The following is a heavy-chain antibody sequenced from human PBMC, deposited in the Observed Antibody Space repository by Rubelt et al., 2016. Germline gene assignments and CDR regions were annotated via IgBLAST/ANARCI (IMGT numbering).Heavy chain of an antibody. D-gene: IGHD6-19*01. J-gene: IGHJ6*02. CDR1: GFTFNNYA. V-gene: IGHV3-64*01. Sequence: EVQLVESGGGLVQPGGSLRLSCAASGFTFNNYAIHWVRQAPGKGLEYVSAISRNGVYTYYANSMNTVYLQIGSLRAEDMAVYYCARPMAVAEDYYAMDLWGQGTTVTVSS. CDR3: ARPMAVAEDYYAMDL. CDR2: ISRNGVYT.